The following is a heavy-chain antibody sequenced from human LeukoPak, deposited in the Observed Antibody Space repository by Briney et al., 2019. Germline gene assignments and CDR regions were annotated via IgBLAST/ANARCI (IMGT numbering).Heavy chain of an antibody. D-gene: IGHD6-13*01. CDR2: ISYDGSNK. V-gene: IGHV3-30-3*01. Sequence: GGSLRLSCAASGFTFSSYAMHWVRQAPGKGLEWVAVISYDGSNKYYADSVKGRFTISRDNSKNTLYLQMNSLRAEDTAVYYCARAGIPAAGHEGEYYYGMDVWGQGTTVTVSS. J-gene: IGHJ6*02. CDR3: ARAGIPAAGHEGEYYYGMDV. CDR1: GFTFSSYA.